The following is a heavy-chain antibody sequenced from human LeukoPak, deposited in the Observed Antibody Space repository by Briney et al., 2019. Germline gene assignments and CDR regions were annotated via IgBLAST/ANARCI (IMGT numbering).Heavy chain of an antibody. CDR2: IIPILGIA. V-gene: IGHV1-69*04. J-gene: IGHJ4*02. CDR1: VGTFSSYA. Sequence: GSSVKVSCKACVGTFSSYAFSWVRQAPGQGLEGMGRIIPILGIANYPQKFQGRVTITADKSTSTAYMELSRLGSEDTAVYYCARSCYYDILTGYVEGSLADWRQGPLVTVSS. D-gene: IGHD3-9*01. CDR3: ARSCYYDILTGYVEGSLAD.